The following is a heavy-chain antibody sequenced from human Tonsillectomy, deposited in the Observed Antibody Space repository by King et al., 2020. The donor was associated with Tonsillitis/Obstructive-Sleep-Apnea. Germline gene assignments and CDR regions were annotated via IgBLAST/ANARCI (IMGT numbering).Heavy chain of an antibody. J-gene: IGHJ4*02. CDR1: GFTFRSYW. CDR3: ARDHIFDC. CDR2: IKYDGREK. Sequence: VQLVESGGGLVQPGGSLRLSCAASGFTFRSYWMTWVRQAPGKGLEWVANIKYDGREKYYVDSVKGRFTIFRDNAKSSLYLQMNSLRAEDTAVYYCARDHIFDCWGQGTLVTVSS. V-gene: IGHV3-7*04.